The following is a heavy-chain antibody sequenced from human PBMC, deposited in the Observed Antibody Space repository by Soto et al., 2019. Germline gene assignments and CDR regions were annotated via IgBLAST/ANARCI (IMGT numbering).Heavy chain of an antibody. D-gene: IGHD1-26*01. J-gene: IGHJ1*01. CDR3: ARLLYSGSYSAPEYFQH. Sequence: GESLKISCKGSGYSFTSYWIGWVRQMPGKGLEGMGIIYPGDSDTRYSPSFQGQVTISADKYISTAYLQWSSLKASDTAMYYCARLLYSGSYSAPEYFQHWGQGTLVTVSS. V-gene: IGHV5-51*01. CDR2: IYPGDSDT. CDR1: GYSFTSYW.